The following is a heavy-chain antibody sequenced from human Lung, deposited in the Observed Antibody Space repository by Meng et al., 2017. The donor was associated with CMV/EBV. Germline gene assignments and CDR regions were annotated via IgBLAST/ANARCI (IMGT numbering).Heavy chain of an antibody. J-gene: IGHJ3*01. CDR2: IDSEGRTT. D-gene: IGHD3-3*01. V-gene: IGHV3-74*01. CDR1: SYW. CDR3: AREGTGYDFWRGYRNDALNL. Sequence: SYWLPGVRQAPGKGPVWVSRIDSEGRTTSYADSVKGRFTISRDNAKNTLYLQMNSLRPEDTALYYCAREGTGYDFWRGYRNDALNLWGQGTMVTVSS.